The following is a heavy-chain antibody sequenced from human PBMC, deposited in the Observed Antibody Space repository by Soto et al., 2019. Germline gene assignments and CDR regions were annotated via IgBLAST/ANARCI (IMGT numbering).Heavy chain of an antibody. CDR2: IDPGNGNT. CDR3: ARSETGYSRFDY. V-gene: IGHV1-3*01. Sequence: QVQLVQSGAEVKNPGASVKVSCRASGYTFTGNAIHWIRQAPGQRLEWIGKIDPGNGNTKYSQNFKGRVTITRDTSTSADYMELNTLGSEDTSLYYCARSETGYSRFDYWGQGTLVTGSS. D-gene: IGHD3-9*01. J-gene: IGHJ4*02. CDR1: GYTFTGNA.